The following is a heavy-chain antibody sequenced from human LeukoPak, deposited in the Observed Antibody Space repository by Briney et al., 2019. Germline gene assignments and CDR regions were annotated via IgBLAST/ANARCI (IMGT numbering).Heavy chain of an antibody. CDR2: IRYDGSNK. CDR1: GFTFSNYG. Sequence: GGSLGLSCAASGFTFSNYGIHWVRQAPGKGLEWVAFIRYDGSNKYYGDSVKGRFTISRDNSKNTVFLQMNSLRAEDTAVYYCAKSMITFRDFFDYWGQGTLVTVSS. D-gene: IGHD5/OR15-5a*01. J-gene: IGHJ4*02. V-gene: IGHV3-30*02. CDR3: AKSMITFRDFFDY.